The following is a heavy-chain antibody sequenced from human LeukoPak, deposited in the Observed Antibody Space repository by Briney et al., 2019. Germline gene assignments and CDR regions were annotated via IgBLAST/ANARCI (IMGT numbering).Heavy chain of an antibody. Sequence: ASVKVSCKASGYTLTSYNMQWVRQAPGQGLEWMGIINPSGGDTGYAQKFQGRVTMTRDTSTSTVYMELSSLRSEDTAVYYCAREKIHVFDIWGQGTMVTVSS. CDR2: INPSGGDT. CDR1: GYTLTSYN. V-gene: IGHV1-46*01. CDR3: AREKIHVFDI. J-gene: IGHJ3*02.